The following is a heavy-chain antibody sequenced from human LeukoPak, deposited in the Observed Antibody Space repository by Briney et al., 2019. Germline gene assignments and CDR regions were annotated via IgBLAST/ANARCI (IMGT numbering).Heavy chain of an antibody. V-gene: IGHV1-18*01. CDR3: ARAPGGLYSSHHPPDYYYYMHV. CDR1: GGTFSSYA. CDR2: ISAYNGNT. D-gene: IGHD5-18*01. J-gene: IGHJ6*03. Sequence: ASVKVSCKASGGTFSSYAISWVRQAPGQGLEWMGWISAYNGNTNYAQKLQGRVTITTDTSTNTAYMELRSPRSADKAVYYRARAPGGLYSSHHPPDYYYYMHVWRKGPTVTVSS.